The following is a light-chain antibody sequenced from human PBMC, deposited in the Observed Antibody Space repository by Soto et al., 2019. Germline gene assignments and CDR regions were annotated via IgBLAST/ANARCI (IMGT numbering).Light chain of an antibody. J-gene: IGLJ1*01. CDR1: SSDVGANIY. Sequence: QSALTQPASVSVSAGQSITISCTGTSSDVGANIYVSWYQKYPDKAPKLIIFEVSNRPSGVSNRFSGSKSGSTASLTIAGLQAEDEADYYCSSYTSGSTLVFGTGTKLTVL. V-gene: IGLV2-14*01. CDR2: EVS. CDR3: SSYTSGSTLV.